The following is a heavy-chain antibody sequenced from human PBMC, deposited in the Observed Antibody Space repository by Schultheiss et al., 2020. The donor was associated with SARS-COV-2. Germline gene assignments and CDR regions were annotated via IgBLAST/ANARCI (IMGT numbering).Heavy chain of an antibody. CDR2: ISYSGTT. V-gene: IGHV4-59*12. D-gene: IGHD5-24*01. Sequence: SETLSLTCTVSGGSITGYYWSWIRQPPGKGLEWIGYISYSGTTKYNPSLESRVSISVDTSKNQFSLKLSSVTAADTAVYYCARDMADYYYGMDVWGQGTTVTVSS. CDR1: GGSITGYY. J-gene: IGHJ6*02. CDR3: ARDMADYYYGMDV.